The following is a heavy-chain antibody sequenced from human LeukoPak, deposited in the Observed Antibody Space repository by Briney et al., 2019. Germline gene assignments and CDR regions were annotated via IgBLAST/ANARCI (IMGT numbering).Heavy chain of an antibody. D-gene: IGHD5-24*01. CDR1: GGTFSSYA. Sequence: SVKVSCKASGGTFSSYAISWVRQAPGQGLEWMGRIIPIFGTANYAQKFQGRVTITTDESTSTAYMELSSLRSEDTAVYYCARGLLDGYTHPAAFDIWGQGTMVTVSS. J-gene: IGHJ3*02. V-gene: IGHV1-69*05. CDR3: ARGLLDGYTHPAAFDI. CDR2: IIPIFGTA.